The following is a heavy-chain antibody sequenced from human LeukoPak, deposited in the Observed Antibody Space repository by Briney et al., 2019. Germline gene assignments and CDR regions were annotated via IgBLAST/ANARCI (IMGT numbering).Heavy chain of an antibody. CDR3: ATGSLGYCSSTSCYSYYFDY. D-gene: IGHD2-2*01. CDR2: INTNTGNP. J-gene: IGHJ4*02. Sequence: ASVKVSCKASGYTFTSYAMNWVRQAPGQGLEWMGWINTNTGNPTYAQGFTGRFLFSLDTSVSTAYLQISSLKAEDTAVYYCATGSLGYCSSTSCYSYYFDYWGQGTLVTVSS. V-gene: IGHV7-4-1*02. CDR1: GYTFTSYA.